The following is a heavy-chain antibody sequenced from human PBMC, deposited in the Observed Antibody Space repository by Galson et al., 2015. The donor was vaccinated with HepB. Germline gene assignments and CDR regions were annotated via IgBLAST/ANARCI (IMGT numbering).Heavy chain of an antibody. Sequence: SVKVSCKASGYTFTSYAMNWVRQAPGQGLEWMGWINTNTGNPTYAQGFTGRFVFSLDTSVSTAYLQISSLKAEDTAVYYCARERPACYYDSSGYYRGAFDIWGQGTMVTVSS. J-gene: IGHJ3*02. D-gene: IGHD3-22*01. CDR3: ARERPACYYDSSGYYRGAFDI. CDR1: GYTFTSYA. V-gene: IGHV7-4-1*02. CDR2: INTNTGNP.